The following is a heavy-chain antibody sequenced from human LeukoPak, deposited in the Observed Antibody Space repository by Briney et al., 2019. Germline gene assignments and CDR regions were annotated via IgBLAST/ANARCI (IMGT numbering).Heavy chain of an antibody. V-gene: IGHV4-59*08. D-gene: IGHD6-13*01. J-gene: IGHJ3*02. CDR2: AYYSGST. CDR1: GGSIRSYY. Sequence: PSETLSLTCTVSGGSIRSYYWSWIRQPPGKGLEWIGYAYYSGSTNYNPSLKSRVTMSVDTSKSQFSLKLGSVTAADTATYYCARHSSSWSDVFDIWGQGTMVTVSS. CDR3: ARHSSSWSDVFDI.